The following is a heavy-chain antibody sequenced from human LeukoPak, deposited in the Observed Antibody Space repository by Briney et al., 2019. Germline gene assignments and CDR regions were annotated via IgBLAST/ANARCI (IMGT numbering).Heavy chain of an antibody. CDR1: GYTFTGYY. CDR3: ARDRYCSGRSCDPTLGYWYFDL. CDR2: IIPIFGTA. V-gene: IGHV1-69*05. Sequence: GASVKVSCKTSGYTFTGYYIHWLRQAPGQGLEWMGRIIPIFGTANYAQKFQGRVTITTDESTITAYMELSSLRSEDTAVYYCARDRYCSGRSCDPTLGYWYFDLWGRGTLVTVSS. J-gene: IGHJ2*01. D-gene: IGHD2-15*01.